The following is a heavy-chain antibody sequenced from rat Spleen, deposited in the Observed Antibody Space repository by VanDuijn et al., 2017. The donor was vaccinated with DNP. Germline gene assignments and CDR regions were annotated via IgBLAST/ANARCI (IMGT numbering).Heavy chain of an antibody. CDR3: ARPDA. CDR2: IIFDGSRT. J-gene: IGHJ4*01. CDR1: GFTFSDYN. Sequence: EVQLVESGGGLVQPRGSLKLSCAASGFTFSDYNMAWVRQAPKKGLEWVATIIFDGSRTYYRDSVKARFTISRDNARNTLYLQMDSLRSEDTATYYCARPDAWGQGTSVTVSS. V-gene: IGHV5S10*01.